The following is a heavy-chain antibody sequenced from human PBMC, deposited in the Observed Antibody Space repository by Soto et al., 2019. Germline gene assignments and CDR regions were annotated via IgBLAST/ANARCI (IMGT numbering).Heavy chain of an antibody. Sequence: QVQLVQSGAEVKKPGSSVKVSCKASGGTFSSYTISWVRQAPGQGLEWMGRIIPILGIANYAQQFQGRVTITADKSTSTAYMELSSLRSEDTAVYDCALPPAVTFDRAFDIWGQGTMVTVSS. CDR2: IIPILGIA. V-gene: IGHV1-69*02. CDR1: GGTFSSYT. J-gene: IGHJ3*02. CDR3: ALPPAVTFDRAFDI. D-gene: IGHD4-17*01.